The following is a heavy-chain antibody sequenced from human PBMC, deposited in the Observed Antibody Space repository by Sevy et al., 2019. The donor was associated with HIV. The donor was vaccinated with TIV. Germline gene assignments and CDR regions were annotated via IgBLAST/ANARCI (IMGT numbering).Heavy chain of an antibody. Sequence: SQTLSLTCTISGDSVSSSSVAWNWIRQSPSRGLEWLGRTYYRSKWYNDYALSVKNRIIISPDSSKNQLSLQLNSVTPADTAVYYCARAITIFGLTIMLDPWGLGTLVTVSS. CDR3: ARAITIFGLTIMLDP. J-gene: IGHJ5*02. D-gene: IGHD3-3*01. CDR2: TYYRSKWYN. V-gene: IGHV6-1*01. CDR1: GDSVSSSSVA.